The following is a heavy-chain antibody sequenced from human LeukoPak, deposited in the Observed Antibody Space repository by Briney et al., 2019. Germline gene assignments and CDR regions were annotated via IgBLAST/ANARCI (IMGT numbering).Heavy chain of an antibody. CDR2: INQDGSEE. CDR1: GFTFRTYW. CDR3: ARWKMELQRNAFDF. Sequence: PGGSLRLSCAASGFTFRTYWMSWIRQAPGKEPEWVADINQDGSEEYYLQSVRGRFTVSRDNAQNAVFLQMTNLGADDTAVYYCARWKMELQRNAFDFWGQGTVVTVSS. J-gene: IGHJ3*01. V-gene: IGHV3-7*01. D-gene: IGHD1-26*01.